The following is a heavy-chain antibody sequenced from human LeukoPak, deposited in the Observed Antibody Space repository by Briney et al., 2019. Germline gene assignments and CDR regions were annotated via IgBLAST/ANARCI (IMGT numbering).Heavy chain of an antibody. D-gene: IGHD3-10*01. CDR2: ISGSGSST. J-gene: IGHJ4*02. CDR3: TKDQRGYGRIVDY. CDR1: GFTFSYYA. Sequence: GGSLRLSCAASGFTFSYYAMICVRQAPGKALEWVASISGSGSSTYYADSVKGRFTISRDNSKNTLYLQMTSLRAEDTAVYYCTKDQRGYGRIVDYWGQGTLVTISS. V-gene: IGHV3-23*01.